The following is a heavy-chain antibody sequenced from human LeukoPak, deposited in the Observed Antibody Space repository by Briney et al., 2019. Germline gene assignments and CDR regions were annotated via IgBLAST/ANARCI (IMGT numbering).Heavy chain of an antibody. V-gene: IGHV3-48*04. CDR2: ISDGGSTI. CDR3: AREIYVHSSSWQFDY. Sequence: GGSLRLSCAASGFTFSSYAMSWVRQAPGKGLEWVSYISDGGSTIYYADSVKGRFTISRDNAKNSLYLQMNSLRAEDTAVYYCAREIYVHSSSWQFDYWGQGTLVTVSS. D-gene: IGHD6-13*01. CDR1: GFTFSSYA. J-gene: IGHJ4*02.